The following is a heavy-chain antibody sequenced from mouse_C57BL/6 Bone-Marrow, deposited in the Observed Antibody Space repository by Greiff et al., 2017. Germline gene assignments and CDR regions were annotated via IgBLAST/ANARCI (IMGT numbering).Heavy chain of an antibody. Sequence: EVQLQQSGPVLARPGASVKMSCKSSGYTFTSYWLHWVKQRPGQGLEWIGAIYPGNSDTSYNQKFKGKAKLTAVTSDSTAYMEISSLTAEDSAVYYWTNEYYGWYFDVWGTGTTVTVSS. CDR3: TNEYYGWYFDV. V-gene: IGHV1-5*01. J-gene: IGHJ1*03. CDR1: GYTFTSYW. CDR2: IYPGNSDT. D-gene: IGHD1-1*01.